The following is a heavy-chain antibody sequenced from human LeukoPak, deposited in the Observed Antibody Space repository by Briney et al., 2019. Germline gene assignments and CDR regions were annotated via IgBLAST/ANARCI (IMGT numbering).Heavy chain of an antibody. CDR1: GFTFSSYW. V-gene: IGHV3-7*01. D-gene: IGHD3-22*01. CDR3: ARDRYDSSGYIPFDY. CDR2: IKQDGSEK. Sequence: PGGSLRLSCAASGFTFSSYWMSWVRQAPGKGLEWVANIKQDGSEKYYVDSVKGRFTISRDNAKNSLYLQMNSLRAEDTAVYYCARDRYDSSGYIPFDYWGQGTLVTVSS. J-gene: IGHJ4*02.